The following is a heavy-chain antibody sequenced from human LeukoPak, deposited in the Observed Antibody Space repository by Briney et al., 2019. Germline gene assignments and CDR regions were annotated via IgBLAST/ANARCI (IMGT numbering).Heavy chain of an antibody. Sequence: SDTLSLTCSLSSGSIASYYWTWVRQTPRKGLEWIGYIFAGGTSEYNPSLKSRVPTALDMSRNQFSLKMTSVTAADTAVYFCARGWGSSRGRLDSWGQGTLVTVS. J-gene: IGHJ4*02. CDR1: SGSIASYY. CDR2: IFAGGTS. D-gene: IGHD3-16*02. V-gene: IGHV4-59*07. CDR3: ARGWGSSRGRLDS.